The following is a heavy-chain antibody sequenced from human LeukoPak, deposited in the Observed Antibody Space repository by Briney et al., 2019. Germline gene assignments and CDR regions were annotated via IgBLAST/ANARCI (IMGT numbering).Heavy chain of an antibody. CDR2: TRNKANSYTT. D-gene: IGHD3-22*01. CDR3: AREKYYYDSSTLFDY. CDR1: GFTFSDHY. V-gene: IGHV3-72*01. J-gene: IGHJ4*02. Sequence: GGSLRLSCAASGFTFSDHYMDWVRQAPGKGLEWVGRTRNKANSYTTEYAASVKGRFTISRDDSKSSQYLQMNSLKTEDTAVYYCAREKYYYDSSTLFDYWGQGTLVTVSS.